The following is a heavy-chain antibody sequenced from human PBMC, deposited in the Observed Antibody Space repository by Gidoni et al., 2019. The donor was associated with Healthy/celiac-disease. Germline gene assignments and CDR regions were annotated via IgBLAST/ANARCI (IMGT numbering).Heavy chain of an antibody. Sequence: EVQLLASGGGLVQPGGSLRLSCAASGFTFRIYSMSWVRQAPGKGLEWVSAISGSGGSTYDADSVKGRVTISRDNSKNTLDLQMNSLRAEDTAVYYCAKSIFDDYGDDVSPCFFDYWGQGTLVTVSS. CDR2: ISGSGGST. J-gene: IGHJ4*02. CDR3: AKSIFDDYGDDVSPCFFDY. CDR1: GFTFRIYS. D-gene: IGHD4-17*01. V-gene: IGHV3-23*01.